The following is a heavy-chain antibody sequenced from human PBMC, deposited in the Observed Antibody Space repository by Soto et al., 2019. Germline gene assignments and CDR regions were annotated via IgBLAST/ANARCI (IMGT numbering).Heavy chain of an antibody. D-gene: IGHD4-17*01. CDR3: ARDGDYGGNYADY. CDR1: GYTFTSYA. Sequence: ASVKVSCKASGYTFTSYAMHWVRQAPGQRLEWMGWINAGNGNTKYSQKFQGRVTITRDTSASTAYMELSSLRSEDTAVYYCARDGDYGGNYADYWGQGTLVTVSS. J-gene: IGHJ4*02. CDR2: INAGNGNT. V-gene: IGHV1-3*01.